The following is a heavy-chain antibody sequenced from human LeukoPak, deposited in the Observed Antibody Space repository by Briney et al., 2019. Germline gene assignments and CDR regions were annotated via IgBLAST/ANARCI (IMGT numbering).Heavy chain of an antibody. V-gene: IGHV3-33*01. J-gene: IGHJ5*02. Sequence: PGGSLRLSCAASGFTFSNCGMHWVRQAPGKGLEWVAIIWYDGSNKYYADSVKGRFTISRDDSKNTLYLQMNSLRVEDTAVYYCARDMGRSSWYGGWFDAWGQGTLVTVSS. CDR3: ARDMGRSSWYGGWFDA. CDR1: GFTFSNCG. D-gene: IGHD6-13*01. CDR2: IWYDGSNK.